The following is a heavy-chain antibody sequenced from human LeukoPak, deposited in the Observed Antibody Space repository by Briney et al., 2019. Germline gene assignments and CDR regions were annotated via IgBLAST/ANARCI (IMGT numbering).Heavy chain of an antibody. CDR2: INPNSGGT. J-gene: IGHJ4*02. D-gene: IGHD1-1*01. Sequence: ASVKVSCKASGYTFTGYYMHWVRQAPGQGLEWMGWINPNSGGTNYAQKFQGRVTMTRDTSISTAYMELSRLRSDDTAVYYCARVPPWYNYFDYWGQGTLVTVSS. CDR1: GYTFTGYY. V-gene: IGHV1-2*02. CDR3: ARVPPWYNYFDY.